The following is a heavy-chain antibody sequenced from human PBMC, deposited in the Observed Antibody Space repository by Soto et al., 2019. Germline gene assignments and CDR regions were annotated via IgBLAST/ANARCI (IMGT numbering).Heavy chain of an antibody. V-gene: IGHV1-69*12. CDR3: AAPDSFGSSGYSPYLYFPS. D-gene: IGHD3-22*01. J-gene: IGHJ4*02. CDR1: GGTFSNYA. Sequence: QVQLVQSGAEVKKPGSSVKVSCKASGGTFSNYAINWVRQAPGQGLEWMGGIIPIFDTPKYAQRFQGRVTITADEATITARSELSSLRSEDTAVYYCAAPDSFGSSGYSPYLYFPSWGQGTLVTVSS. CDR2: IIPIFDTP.